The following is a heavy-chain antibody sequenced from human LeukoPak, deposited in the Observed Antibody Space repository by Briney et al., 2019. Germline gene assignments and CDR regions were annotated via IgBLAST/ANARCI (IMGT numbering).Heavy chain of an antibody. V-gene: IGHV3-7*01. D-gene: IGHD4-17*01. CDR3: ARVGYGDLIDDAFDI. CDR1: GFTFSSYW. Sequence: GGSLRLSCAASGFTFSSYWMSWVRQAPGKGLEWVANIKQDGSEKYYVDSVKGRFTISRDNAKNSLYLQMNSLRAEDTAVCYCARVGYGDLIDDAFDIWGQGTMVTVSS. J-gene: IGHJ3*02. CDR2: IKQDGSEK.